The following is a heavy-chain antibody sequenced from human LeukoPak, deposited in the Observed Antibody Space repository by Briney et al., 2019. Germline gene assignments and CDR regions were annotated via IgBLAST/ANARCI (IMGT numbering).Heavy chain of an antibody. CDR3: ARGTKHGGSGWDWGLNWFDP. V-gene: IGHV3-23*01. Sequence: GGSLRLSCTASGFTFMSYAMSWVRQAPGEGLEWVSDISANEGSIYYADPVKGRFTISRDNSKNTLYLQMNSLRAEDTAVYYCARGTKHGGSGWDWGLNWFDPWGQGTLVTVSS. CDR2: ISANEGSI. CDR1: GFTFMSYA. D-gene: IGHD6-19*01. J-gene: IGHJ5*02.